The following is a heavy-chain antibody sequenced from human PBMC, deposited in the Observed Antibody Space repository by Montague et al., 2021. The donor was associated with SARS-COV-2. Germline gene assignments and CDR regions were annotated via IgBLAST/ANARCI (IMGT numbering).Heavy chain of an antibody. Sequence: SETLSLTCTVSGGSISSGNYYWGWIRQPPGKGLEWIGRIYTSGTTYYSPSLKSRVTISVDTSKKQFTLKLSSVTAADTAVYYCARETYSSGWCQQFDYWGQGTLVTVSS. CDR1: GGSISSGNYY. J-gene: IGHJ4*02. CDR3: ARETYSSGWCQQFDY. D-gene: IGHD6-19*01. CDR2: IYTSGTT. V-gene: IGHV4-39*02.